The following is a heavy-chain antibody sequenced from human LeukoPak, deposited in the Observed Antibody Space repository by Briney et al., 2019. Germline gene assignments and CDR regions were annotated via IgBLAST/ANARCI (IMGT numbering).Heavy chain of an antibody. CDR1: GGSISSGGYY. V-gene: IGHV4-31*03. CDR2: IYYSGST. CDR3: ARGDDILTGLFDY. D-gene: IGHD3-9*01. Sequence: SETLSLTCTVSGGSISSGGYYWSWIRQHPGKGLEWIGYIYYSGSTYYNPSLKSRVTISVDTSKNQFSLKLSSVTAADTAVYYCARGDDILTGLFDYWGQGTLVTVSS. J-gene: IGHJ4*02.